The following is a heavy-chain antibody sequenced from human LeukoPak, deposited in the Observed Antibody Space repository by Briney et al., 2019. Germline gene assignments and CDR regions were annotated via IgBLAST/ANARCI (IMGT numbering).Heavy chain of an antibody. CDR3: VRHRSISAAVPRYFDP. CDR2: INLGGST. J-gene: IGHJ5*02. Sequence: PSETLSLTCAVYGASFSGHYWSWIRQSPGKGLEWIGEINLGGSTNYNPSLWSRVTISLNTSRNQLSLKLTSVTAADTAVYYCVRHRSISAAVPRYFDPWGQGTLVTVSS. V-gene: IGHV4-34*01. D-gene: IGHD6-13*01. CDR1: GASFSGHY.